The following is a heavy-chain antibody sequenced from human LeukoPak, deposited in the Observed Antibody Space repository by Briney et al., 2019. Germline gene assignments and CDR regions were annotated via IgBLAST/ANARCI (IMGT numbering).Heavy chain of an antibody. V-gene: IGHV4-4*09. J-gene: IGHJ6*03. CDR3: AKHLRNIAARPYYMDV. D-gene: IGHD6-6*01. CDR1: GGSISIYY. Sequence: PSPTLSLTCTVSGGSISIYYWSWIRQHPGKGLEWIGYIYTSGSTNYNPSLKSRVPISVDTSKNQFSLKLSSVTGADTAVYDCAKHLRNIAARPYYMDVWGKGTTVTVSS. CDR2: IYTSGST.